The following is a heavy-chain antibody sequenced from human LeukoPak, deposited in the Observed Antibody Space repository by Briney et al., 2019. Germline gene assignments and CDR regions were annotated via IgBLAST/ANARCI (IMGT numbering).Heavy chain of an antibody. CDR3: ARQATGGWREFNIFDY. Sequence: GESLKISCKGSGYSFTSYWIGWVRQMPGKGLEWMGIIYPGDSDTRYSPSFQGQVTISADKSISTAYLQWSSLKASDTAMYYCARQATGGWREFNIFDYWGQGTLVTVSS. CDR2: IYPGDSDT. CDR1: GYSFTSYW. J-gene: IGHJ4*02. D-gene: IGHD5-24*01. V-gene: IGHV5-51*01.